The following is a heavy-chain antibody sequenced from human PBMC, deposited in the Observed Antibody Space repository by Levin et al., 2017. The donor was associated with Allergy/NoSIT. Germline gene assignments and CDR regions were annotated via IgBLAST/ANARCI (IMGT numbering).Heavy chain of an antibody. Sequence: SCAASGFTFSSYAMSWVRQAPGKGLEWVSAISGSGGSTYYADSVKGRFTISRDNSKNTLYLQMNSLRAEDTAVYYCARGRYCSSTSCRDAFDIWGQGTMVTVSS. CDR3: ARGRYCSSTSCRDAFDI. CDR1: GFTFSSYA. CDR2: ISGSGGST. D-gene: IGHD2-2*01. V-gene: IGHV3-23*01. J-gene: IGHJ3*02.